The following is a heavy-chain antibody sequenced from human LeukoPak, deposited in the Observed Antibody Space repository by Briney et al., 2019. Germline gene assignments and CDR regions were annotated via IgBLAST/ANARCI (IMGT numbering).Heavy chain of an antibody. CDR3: GRRTNSYNYLVDY. D-gene: IGHD3-16*01. Sequence: KPGESLKISGKASGYSFTNYRIAWARQMPGKGLEWMGIIYPGDSHTRYSPSFQGQATISADKYINTAYLQWRGLEASDTAMYYCGRRTNSYNYLVDYWGQGTLVTVSS. CDR1: GYSFTNYR. CDR2: IYPGDSHT. V-gene: IGHV5-51*01. J-gene: IGHJ4*02.